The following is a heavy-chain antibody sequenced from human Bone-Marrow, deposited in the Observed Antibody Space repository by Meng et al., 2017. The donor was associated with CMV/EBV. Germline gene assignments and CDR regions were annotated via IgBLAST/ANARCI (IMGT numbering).Heavy chain of an antibody. CDR1: GFTFSSYS. CDR2: ISSSRSYI. CDR3: ARDSPVPLGGFDP. Sequence: GGSLRLSCAASGFTFSSYSMNWVRQAQGKGLEWVASISSSRSYIYYADSVKGRFTIARDNPKNSLYLQMNSLGAEDTAVYYCARDSPVPLGGFDPWGQGTLVTVSS. D-gene: IGHD3-16*01. V-gene: IGHV3-21*01. J-gene: IGHJ5*02.